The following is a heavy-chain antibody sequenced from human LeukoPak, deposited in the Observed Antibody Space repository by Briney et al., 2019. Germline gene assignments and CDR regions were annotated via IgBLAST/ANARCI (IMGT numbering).Heavy chain of an antibody. CDR3: AKGGSDSSGYYSLYYYYYMDA. CDR2: ISPSGRNT. Sequence: GGSLRLSCAASGFTFSSYWMSWVRQAPGKGLEWVSAISPSGRNTYYADSVKGRFIISRDNSKNMLYLQMSSLRAEDTAVYYCAKGGSDSSGYYSLYYYYYMDAWGKGTTVTISS. J-gene: IGHJ6*03. V-gene: IGHV3-23*01. CDR1: GFTFSSYW. D-gene: IGHD3-22*01.